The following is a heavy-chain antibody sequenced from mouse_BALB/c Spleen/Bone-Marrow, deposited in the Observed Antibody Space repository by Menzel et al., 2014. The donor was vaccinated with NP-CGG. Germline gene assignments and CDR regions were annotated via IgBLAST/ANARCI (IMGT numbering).Heavy chain of an antibody. CDR3: ASTCYGNPFAY. D-gene: IGHD2-10*01. Sequence: EVHLVESGGGLVQPGGSLKLSCATSGFTFSDYYMYWVRQTPEKRLEWVAYISNGGGSTYYPDTVKGRFTISRDNAKNTLYLQMSRLKSEDTAMYYCASTCYGNPFAYWGQGTLVTVSA. V-gene: IGHV5-12*02. J-gene: IGHJ3*01. CDR1: GFTFSDYY. CDR2: ISNGGGST.